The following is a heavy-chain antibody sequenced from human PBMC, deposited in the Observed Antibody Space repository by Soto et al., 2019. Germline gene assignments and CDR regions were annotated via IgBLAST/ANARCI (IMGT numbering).Heavy chain of an antibody. CDR1: GFTFNNYG. CDR2: VSKSGYT. CDR3: AREDSIIIPAVSDF. Sequence: GGSLRLSCAVSGFTFNNYGINWVRQVPGKGLEWVSSVSKSGYTYYSDSVKGRFTISRDNAKNSVSLQMNTLRAEDTAVYYCAREDSIIIPAVSDFWGQGTLVTVSS. D-gene: IGHD2-2*01. V-gene: IGHV3-21*01. J-gene: IGHJ4*02.